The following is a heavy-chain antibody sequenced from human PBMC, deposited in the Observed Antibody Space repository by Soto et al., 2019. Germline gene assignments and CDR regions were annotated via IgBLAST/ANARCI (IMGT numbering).Heavy chain of an antibody. CDR2: IYPGDSDT. Sequence: PGESLNISCKGSGYSFTSYWIGWLRQMPGKGLEWMGIIYPGDSDTRYSPSFQCQVTISADKSISTAYLQWSSLKASDTAMYYCPRREGYCSGGSCYGYFEYWGQGTMVAVSS. J-gene: IGHJ4*02. V-gene: IGHV5-51*01. CDR3: PRREGYCSGGSCYGYFEY. CDR1: GYSFTSYW. D-gene: IGHD2-15*01.